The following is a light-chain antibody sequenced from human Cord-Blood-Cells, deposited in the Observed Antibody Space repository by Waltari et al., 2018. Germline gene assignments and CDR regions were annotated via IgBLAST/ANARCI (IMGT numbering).Light chain of an antibody. Sequence: QSALTQPASVSASPGQSITISCTGTSSDVGGSNYVSWYQQHPGKAPKLMIYDVSNRPSGVSNRFSGSKSGNTASLTISGLQAEDEADYYCSSYTSSSTVVFGGGTKLTVL. J-gene: IGLJ2*01. CDR3: SSYTSSSTVV. V-gene: IGLV2-14*01. CDR1: SSDVGGSNY. CDR2: DVS.